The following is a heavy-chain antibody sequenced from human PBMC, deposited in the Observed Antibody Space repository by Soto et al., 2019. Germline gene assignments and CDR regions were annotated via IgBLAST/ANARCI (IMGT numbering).Heavy chain of an antibody. Sequence: GGSLRLSCAASGFTFSSYSMNWVRQAPGKGLEWVSSISSSSYIYYEDSVKGRFTISRDNAKNSLYLQMNSLRAEDTAVYYCAREKPGGSSMGAFDIWGQGTMVTFSS. V-gene: IGHV3-21*01. CDR3: AREKPGGSSMGAFDI. CDR2: ISSSSYI. CDR1: GFTFSSYS. D-gene: IGHD6-6*01. J-gene: IGHJ3*02.